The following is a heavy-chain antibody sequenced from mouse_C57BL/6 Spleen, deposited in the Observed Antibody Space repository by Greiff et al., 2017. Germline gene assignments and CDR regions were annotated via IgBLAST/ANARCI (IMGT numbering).Heavy chain of an antibody. Sequence: EVQLQESEGGLVQPGSSMKLSCTASGFTFSDYYMAWVRQVPEKGLEWVANINYDGSSTYYLDSLKSRFIISRDNAKNILYLQMSSLKSEDTATYYCARVTYDYDWYFDVWGTGTTVTVSS. J-gene: IGHJ1*03. CDR3: ARVTYDYDWYFDV. D-gene: IGHD2-4*01. CDR1: GFTFSDYY. V-gene: IGHV5-16*01. CDR2: INYDGSST.